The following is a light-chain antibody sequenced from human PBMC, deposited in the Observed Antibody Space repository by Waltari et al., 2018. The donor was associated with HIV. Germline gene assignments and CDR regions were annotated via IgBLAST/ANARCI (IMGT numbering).Light chain of an antibody. J-gene: IGLJ3*02. V-gene: IGLV1-44*01. CDR2: SNN. CDR1: RSNIGSND. Sequence: QSVLPQPPSASGTPGQRVTISCSGRRSNIGSNDVNWYPQVPGTAPKFLMYSNNKRPSGVPDRFSGSKSGTSASLAISGLQSDDEADYYCAAWDESLNAWVFGGGTRLTVL. CDR3: AAWDESLNAWV.